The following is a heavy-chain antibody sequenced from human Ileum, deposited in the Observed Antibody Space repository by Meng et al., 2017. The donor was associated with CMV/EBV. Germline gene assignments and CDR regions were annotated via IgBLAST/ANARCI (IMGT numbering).Heavy chain of an antibody. CDR1: GGSVGCYC. J-gene: IGHJ4*02. V-gene: IGHV4-34*01. Sequence: QVQLKEGEGGLLKPSETLSPSSAVCGGSVGCYCGSKIRQPAGKGLELIGENDHSRSTNDHPSLKCRVTLSVSTSKHHFSLKLISVTAADTSLYSCARPIYTAASTAYFDYWGQGTLVTVSS. CDR3: ARPIYTAASTAYFDY. CDR2: NDHSRST. D-gene: IGHD6-13*01.